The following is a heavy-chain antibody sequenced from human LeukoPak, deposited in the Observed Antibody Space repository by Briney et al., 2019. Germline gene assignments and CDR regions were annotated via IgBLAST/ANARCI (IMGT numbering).Heavy chain of an antibody. CDR1: GFTFSSYA. CDR3: AKAEYGSGSYYNGVYYYGMDV. J-gene: IGHJ6*02. D-gene: IGHD3-10*01. CDR2: ISGSGGST. V-gene: IGHV3-23*01. Sequence: GGSLRLSCAASGFTFSSYAMSWVRQAPGKGLEWVSAISGSGGSTYYADSVKGRFTISRDNSKNTLYLQMNSLRAEDTAVYYCAKAEYGSGSYYNGVYYYGMDVWGQGTTVAVSS.